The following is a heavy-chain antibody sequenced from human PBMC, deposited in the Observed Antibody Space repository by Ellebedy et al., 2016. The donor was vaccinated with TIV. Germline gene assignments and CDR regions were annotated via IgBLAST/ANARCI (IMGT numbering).Heavy chain of an antibody. CDR1: AFTFSSYA. Sequence: GESLKTSCSASAFTFSSYAMHWVRQAQGKGLEWVSYISSSGSTIYYADSVKGRFTISRDNANNSLYLQMNSLRAEETAVYYCVRVCTNGECHYGMDVWGQGTTVTVSS. D-gene: IGHD2-8*01. CDR2: ISSSGSTI. V-gene: IGHV3-48*04. CDR3: VRVCTNGECHYGMDV. J-gene: IGHJ6*02.